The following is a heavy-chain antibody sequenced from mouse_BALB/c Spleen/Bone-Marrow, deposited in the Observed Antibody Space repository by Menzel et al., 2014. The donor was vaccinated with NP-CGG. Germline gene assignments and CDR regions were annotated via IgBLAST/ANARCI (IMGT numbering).Heavy chain of an antibody. Sequence: DVQLQESGAELVEPGASVKLSCTASGFNIKDTYIHWVKQRPEQGLEWIGRIDPANGNTKYDPKFQGKATITADTSSNTAYLQLSSLTSEDTAVYYCARRLRSAMDYWGQGTSVTVSS. V-gene: IGHV14-3*02. CDR1: GFNIKDTY. CDR3: ARRLRSAMDY. CDR2: IDPANGNT. J-gene: IGHJ4*01. D-gene: IGHD1-1*01.